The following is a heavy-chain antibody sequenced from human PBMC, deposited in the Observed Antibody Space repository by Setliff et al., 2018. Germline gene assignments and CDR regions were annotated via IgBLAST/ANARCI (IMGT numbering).Heavy chain of an antibody. Sequence: GGSLRLSCAASGFTFSSYAMSWVRQAPGKGREWVSAITGNGGSTYYADSVKGRFTISRDNSKNSMYLEMYSLRAEDNAVYYCAKGNLGYCSGGICNPFDYWGQGSLVTVSS. J-gene: IGHJ4*02. CDR2: ITGNGGST. D-gene: IGHD2-15*01. V-gene: IGHV3-23*01. CDR3: AKGNLGYCSGGICNPFDY. CDR1: GFTFSSYA.